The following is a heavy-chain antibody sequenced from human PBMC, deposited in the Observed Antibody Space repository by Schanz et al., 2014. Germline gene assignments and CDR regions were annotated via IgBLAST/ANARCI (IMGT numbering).Heavy chain of an antibody. Sequence: QGQLVQSGAEVKKPGASLKVSCKASGYSFTPFPIHWVRQAPGQRLEWMGWINAGTGNTEYSQKFQGRVTITRDTSASTAYMELTSLRSEDTAHYYCVRVPSRDVSFDLWGRGTLXTVSS. J-gene: IGHJ2*01. CDR3: VRVPSRDVSFDL. D-gene: IGHD3-16*01. CDR2: INAGTGNT. CDR1: GYSFTPFP. V-gene: IGHV1-3*01.